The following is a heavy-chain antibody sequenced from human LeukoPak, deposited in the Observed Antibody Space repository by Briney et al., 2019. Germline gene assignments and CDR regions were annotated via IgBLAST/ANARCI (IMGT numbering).Heavy chain of an antibody. CDR2: INPNSGGT. V-gene: IGHV1-2*02. D-gene: IGHD1-1*01. CDR1: GYTFTGYY. J-gene: IGHJ3*02. Sequence: GASVKVSCKASGYTFTGYYMHWVRQAPGQGLEWMGWINPNSGGTNYAQKFQGRVTMTRDTSISTAYMELSSLRSEDTAVYYCARENGRRRYAFDIWGQGTMVTVSS. CDR3: ARENGRRRYAFDI.